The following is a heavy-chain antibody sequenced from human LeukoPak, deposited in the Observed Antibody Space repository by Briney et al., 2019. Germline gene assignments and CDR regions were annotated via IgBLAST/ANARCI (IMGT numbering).Heavy chain of an antibody. V-gene: IGHV3-48*03. CDR3: AELGITMIGGV. J-gene: IGHJ6*04. Sequence: PGGSLRLSCAASGFTFSSYEMNWVRQAPGKGLEWVSHISSSGSTIYYADPVKGRFTISRDNAKNSLYLQMNSLRAEDTAVYYCAELGITMIGGVWGKGTTVTISS. CDR2: ISSSGSTI. CDR1: GFTFSSYE. D-gene: IGHD3-10*02.